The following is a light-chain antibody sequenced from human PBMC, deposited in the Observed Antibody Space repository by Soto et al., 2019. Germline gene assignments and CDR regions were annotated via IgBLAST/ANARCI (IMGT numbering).Light chain of an antibody. CDR2: EAN. CDR3: CSNAAGSTYV. J-gene: IGLJ1*01. CDR1: NSDVGSHHL. Sequence: QSALTQPASVSGSSGQSITISCTGTNSDVGSHHLVSWYQQYPGKAPKLIIFEANKRPSGVSNRFSASKSGSTASLTISGLQAEDEADYYCCSNAAGSTYVFGSGTKVTVL. V-gene: IGLV2-23*01.